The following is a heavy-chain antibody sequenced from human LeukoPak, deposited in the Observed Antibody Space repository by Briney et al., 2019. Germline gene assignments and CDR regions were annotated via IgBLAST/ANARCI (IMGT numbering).Heavy chain of an antibody. D-gene: IGHD3-10*01. CDR3: ARDPVWFGLYDPNLTDYYGMDV. J-gene: IGHJ6*02. V-gene: IGHV1-69*04. CDR2: IIPILGIA. Sequence: SVKVSFKASGGTFSSYAISWVRQAPGQGLEWMGRIIPILGIANYAQKFQGRVTITADKYSSTAYMEMSSLRSEDTAVYYCARDPVWFGLYDPNLTDYYGMDVWGQGTTVTVSS. CDR1: GGTFSSYA.